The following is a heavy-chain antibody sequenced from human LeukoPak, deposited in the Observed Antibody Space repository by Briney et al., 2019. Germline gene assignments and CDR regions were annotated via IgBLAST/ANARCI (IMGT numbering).Heavy chain of an antibody. J-gene: IGHJ4*02. Sequence: GGSLRLSCAASGFTFSNFGMHWVRQAPGKGLEWVSAISDSGNTYHADSVKGRFTISRDNARNSVNLQLNSLRVEDTALYYCARGRGWVDHWGQGTLVTVSS. D-gene: IGHD3-16*01. CDR3: ARGRGWVDH. CDR2: ISDSGNT. V-gene: IGHV3-69-1*02. CDR1: GFTFSNFG.